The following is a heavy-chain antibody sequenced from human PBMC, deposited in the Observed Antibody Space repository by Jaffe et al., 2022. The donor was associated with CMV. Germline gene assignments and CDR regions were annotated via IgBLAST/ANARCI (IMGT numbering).Heavy chain of an antibody. CDR3: ARLPHSFWSGYYMDY. V-gene: IGHV3-7*03. D-gene: IGHD3-3*01. Sequence: EVQLVESGGGLVQPGGSLRLSCAASGFTFSNYWMTWVRQAPGKGLEWVANIKQDGREKYYVDSVKGRFTISRDNALNSLYLQMNSLRAEDTALYYCARLPHSFWSGYYMDYWGQGTLVTVSS. CDR2: IKQDGREK. J-gene: IGHJ4*02. CDR1: GFTFSNYW.